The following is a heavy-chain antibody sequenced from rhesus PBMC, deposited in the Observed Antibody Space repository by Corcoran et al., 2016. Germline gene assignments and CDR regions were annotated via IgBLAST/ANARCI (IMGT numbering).Heavy chain of an antibody. CDR2: ISNGGGST. CDR3: AKVGDWGDYYVDY. V-gene: IGHV3S5*01. CDR1: GFTFSSYG. D-gene: IGHD3-34*01. J-gene: IGHJ4*01. Sequence: EVQLVESGGGLVQPGGSLRLSCAASGFTFSSYGMSWVRQAPGKGLEWVSYISNGGGSTYYADSVKGRFTIPRYNSKNTLSLQLHSLRAEDTAVYYCAKVGDWGDYYVDYWGQGVLVTVSS.